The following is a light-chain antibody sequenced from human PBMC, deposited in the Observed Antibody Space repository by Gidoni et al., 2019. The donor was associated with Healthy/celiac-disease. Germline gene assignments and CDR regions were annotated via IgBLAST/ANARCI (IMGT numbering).Light chain of an antibody. CDR3: QQYYSTPT. Sequence: IVITQSPYSLAVSLCERATINCKSSQSVLYSSNNKNYLAWYQQKPGQPPKLLIYWASTRESGVPDRFSGSGSGTDFTLTISSLQAEDVAVYYCQQYYSTPTFGQGTKVEIK. V-gene: IGKV4-1*01. CDR2: WAS. CDR1: QSVLYSSNNKNY. J-gene: IGKJ1*01.